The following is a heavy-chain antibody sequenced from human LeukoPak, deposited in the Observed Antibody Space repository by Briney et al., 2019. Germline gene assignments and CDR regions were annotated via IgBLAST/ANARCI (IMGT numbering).Heavy chain of an antibody. D-gene: IGHD3-10*01. V-gene: IGHV3-21*01. CDR1: GFPFSSYS. CDR3: VRGKANYGSGSDV. Sequence: PGGSLRLSCAASGFPFSSYSMDWVRQAPGKGLEWVSSISSSSSYIYYADSVKGRFTISRDNARNSLYLQMNSLRAEDTAVYYCVRGKANYGSGSDVWGKGTTVTVSS. J-gene: IGHJ6*04. CDR2: ISSSSSYI.